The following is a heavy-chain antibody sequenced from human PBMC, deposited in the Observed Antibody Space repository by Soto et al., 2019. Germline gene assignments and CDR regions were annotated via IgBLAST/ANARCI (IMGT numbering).Heavy chain of an antibody. CDR1: GYSMSSGYY. J-gene: IGHJ5*02. V-gene: IGHV4-38-2*01. Sequence: EPPTLTSGEPGYSMSSGYYWGWLRQPPGKGLEWIGSIYHGGSTYYNPSLNSRVTLSIDMTNNHVSLILNSVTAADTAVYYCARVGPWVPYYYDSSPYTFENWFDPWGQGTLVTVSS. CDR3: ARVGPWVPYYYDSSPYTFENWFDP. CDR2: IYHGGST. D-gene: IGHD3-22*01.